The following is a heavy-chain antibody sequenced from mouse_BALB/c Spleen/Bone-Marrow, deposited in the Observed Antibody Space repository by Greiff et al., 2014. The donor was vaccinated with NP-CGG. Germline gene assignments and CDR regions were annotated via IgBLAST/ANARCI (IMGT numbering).Heavy chain of an antibody. CDR1: GFNIKDTY. D-gene: IGHD5-1-1*01. J-gene: IGHJ4*01. CDR3: ARGIPCYPVDF. V-gene: IGHV14-3*02. Sequence: VQLQQPGAELVKPGASVKLSRTASGFNIKDTYMHWVKQRPEQGLEWIGRIDPANGNTKFAPKFQGKATITADTSSNTAYLHLSSLTAEDTAVYYCARGIPCYPVDFWGQGTSVTVSS. CDR2: IDPANGNT.